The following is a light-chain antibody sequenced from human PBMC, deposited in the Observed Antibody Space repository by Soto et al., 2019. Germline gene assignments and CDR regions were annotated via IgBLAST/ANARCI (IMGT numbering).Light chain of an antibody. V-gene: IGKV4-1*01. Sequence: DIVMTQSPDSLSVSLGERATINCKSSQSVLYSSNNKNYLAWYQQKPGQPPKLLIYWASTRESWVPDRFSGSGYGTDCTLTISSLQSADVAVYYCQQYYSTPRTFGQGTKVEIK. CDR1: QSVLYSSNNKNY. CDR2: WAS. CDR3: QQYYSTPRT. J-gene: IGKJ1*01.